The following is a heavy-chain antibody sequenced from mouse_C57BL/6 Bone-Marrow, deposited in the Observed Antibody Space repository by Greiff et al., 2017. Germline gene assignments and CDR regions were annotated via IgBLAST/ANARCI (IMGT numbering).Heavy chain of an antibody. Sequence: QVQLQQPGAELVMPGASVKLSCKASGYTFTSYWMHWVKQRPGQGLEWIGEVDPSGSYTKYNQKFKGKSTLTVDKSSSTAYMQLSSLTSEDSAGYYGARGEAASAMDYWGQGTSVTVAS. V-gene: IGHV1-69*01. J-gene: IGHJ4*01. CDR3: ARGEAASAMDY. CDR2: VDPSGSYT. CDR1: GYTFTSYW. D-gene: IGHD3-2*02.